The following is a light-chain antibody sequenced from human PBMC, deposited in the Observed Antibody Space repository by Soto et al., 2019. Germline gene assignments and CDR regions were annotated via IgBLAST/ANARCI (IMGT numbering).Light chain of an antibody. CDR3: AVWEDSLNGRV. CDR2: SDN. Sequence: QSVLTQPPSSSGTPGQRVFISCTGSGTNVGRNTVSWYQQLPGTAPKLLIYSDNQRPSGVPDRLSASKSGTSASLAISGLQPKDEADYYCAVWEDSLNGRVFGGGTKLTVL. CDR1: GTNVGRNT. J-gene: IGLJ3*02. V-gene: IGLV1-44*01.